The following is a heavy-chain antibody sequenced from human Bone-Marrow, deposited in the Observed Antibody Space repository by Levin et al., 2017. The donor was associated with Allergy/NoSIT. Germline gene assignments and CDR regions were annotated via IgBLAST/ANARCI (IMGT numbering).Heavy chain of an antibody. D-gene: IGHD3-16*02. CDR2: ISGSGTT. Sequence: SETLSLTCAISGGSLSSYYWSFIRQAPGKGLEWIGYISGSGTTNLNPSLRSRLTMSADTSKNQFSLKLESVTTADTAVYFCARVVYVSGSFRYYRFDPWGLGTLVTVSS. CDR3: ARVVYVSGSFRYYRFDP. CDR1: GGSLSSYY. J-gene: IGHJ5*02. V-gene: IGHV4-59*01.